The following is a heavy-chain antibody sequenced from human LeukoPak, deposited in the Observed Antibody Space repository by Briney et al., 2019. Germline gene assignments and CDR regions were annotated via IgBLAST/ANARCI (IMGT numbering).Heavy chain of an antibody. J-gene: IGHJ4*02. V-gene: IGHV3-21*01. CDR2: ISSSSSYI. Sequence: GGSLRLSCAASGFTFSTYSMHWVRQAPGKGLEWVSSISSSSSYIYYADSVKGRFTISRDNAKNSLYLQMNSLRAEDTAVYYCARTNTAMVQALDYWGQGTLVTVSS. CDR3: ARTNTAMVQALDY. CDR1: GFTFSTYS. D-gene: IGHD5-18*01.